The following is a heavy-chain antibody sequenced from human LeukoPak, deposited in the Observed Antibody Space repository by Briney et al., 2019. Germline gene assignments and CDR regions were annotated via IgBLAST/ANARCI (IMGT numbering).Heavy chain of an antibody. J-gene: IGHJ6*02. V-gene: IGHV3-73*01. CDR2: IRSKANSYVT. Sequence: PGGSLKLSCAASGLSFSGSAMHWVRQASGRGLEWLGRIRSKANSYVTAYAASVNGRLIISRDDSRNTAYLQMNSLQTEDTAAYYCTRHSDKYCSGAGCYVYNFYGMDVWGQGTTVTVSS. D-gene: IGHD2-15*01. CDR1: GLSFSGSA. CDR3: TRHSDKYCSGAGCYVYNFYGMDV.